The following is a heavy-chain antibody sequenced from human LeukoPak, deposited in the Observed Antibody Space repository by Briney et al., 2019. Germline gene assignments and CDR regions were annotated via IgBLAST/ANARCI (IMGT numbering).Heavy chain of an antibody. Sequence: SGGSLRLSCAASGFTFSSYWMHWVRQAPGKGLVWVSHIYNDGSSITYADSVKGRFTISRDNAKNTLYLQMNRLRVEDTAVYYCARDGYYDSSGFFDYWGQGTLVTVSS. V-gene: IGHV3-74*01. J-gene: IGHJ4*02. CDR2: IYNDGSSI. D-gene: IGHD3-22*01. CDR1: GFTFSSYW. CDR3: ARDGYYDSSGFFDY.